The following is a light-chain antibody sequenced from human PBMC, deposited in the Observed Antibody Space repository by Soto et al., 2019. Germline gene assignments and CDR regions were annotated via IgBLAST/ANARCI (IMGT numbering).Light chain of an antibody. J-gene: IGKJ2*01. CDR2: GAY. Sequence: EIVLTQSPGTLSLSPGERATLSCRASQSVSSSYLSWYQQKPGQAPRLLIYGAYSRATGIPDRFSGSGSGTDFTLTIGRLEPEDFAVYYCQQYGSSPPMYTFGQGTKLEIK. CDR3: QQYGSSPPMYT. V-gene: IGKV3-20*01. CDR1: QSVSSSY.